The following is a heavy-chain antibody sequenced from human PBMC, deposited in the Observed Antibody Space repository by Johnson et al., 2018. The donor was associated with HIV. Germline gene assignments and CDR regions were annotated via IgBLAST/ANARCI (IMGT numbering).Heavy chain of an antibody. V-gene: IGHV3-30*04. Sequence: QMQLVESGGGVVQPGRSLRLSCAASGFTFSSYAMSWVRQAPGKGLEWVAVISYDGSNKYYADSVKGRFTISRDNSKNTLYLQMNSLRAEDTAVYYCARGIAAAPLWAFDIWGQGTMVTVSS. CDR3: ARGIAAAPLWAFDI. CDR1: GFTFSSYA. CDR2: ISYDGSNK. J-gene: IGHJ3*02. D-gene: IGHD6-13*01.